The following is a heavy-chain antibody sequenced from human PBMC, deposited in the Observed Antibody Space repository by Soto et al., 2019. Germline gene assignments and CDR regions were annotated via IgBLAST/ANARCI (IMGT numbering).Heavy chain of an antibody. J-gene: IGHJ5*02. V-gene: IGHV6-1*02. D-gene: IGHD3-10*01. CDR3: VRDRYSSSGWFDP. Sequence: QVQLQQSGPGLVKPSQTLSLTCAISGDSVSSYSAAWNWIRQSPSGGLEWLGRTYYRSRFFSDYAESVKSRIIINPDTSKTQFSLQLKSVTPEDTAFYYCVRDRYSSSGWFDPWGQGTPVTVSS. CDR2: TYYRSRFFS. CDR1: GDSVSSYSAA.